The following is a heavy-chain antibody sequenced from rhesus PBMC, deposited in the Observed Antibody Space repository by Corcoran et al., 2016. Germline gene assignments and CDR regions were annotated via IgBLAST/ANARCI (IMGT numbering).Heavy chain of an antibody. V-gene: IGHV4-73*01. CDR3: ARWGGYYGT. J-gene: IGHJ4*01. CDR1: GGSISGYYY. Sequence: QVKLQQWGEGLVKPSETLSLTCAVYGGSISGYYYWSWIRQPAGKGLEWIGYIYGNSASPNSNPSLKNRVTISKDTAKNQFSLKLSSVTAADTAVYYCARWGGYYGTWGQGVLVTVSS. CDR2: IYGNSASP. D-gene: IGHD4-17*01.